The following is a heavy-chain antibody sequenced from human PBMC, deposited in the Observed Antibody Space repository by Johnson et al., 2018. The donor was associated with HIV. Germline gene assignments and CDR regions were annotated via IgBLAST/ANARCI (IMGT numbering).Heavy chain of an antibody. CDR1: GFTFSSYA. V-gene: IGHV3-30-3*01. Sequence: QVQLVESGGGVVQPGGSLRLSCAASGFTFSSYAMHWVRQAPGKGLEWVAVISFDGSNKYYADSVKGRFTISRDNSKNTLYLQMNSLRAEDTAVYFCARPTSQIHLWTDAFDIWGQGTMVTVSS. J-gene: IGHJ3*02. CDR2: ISFDGSNK. CDR3: ARPTSQIHLWTDAFDI. D-gene: IGHD5-18*01.